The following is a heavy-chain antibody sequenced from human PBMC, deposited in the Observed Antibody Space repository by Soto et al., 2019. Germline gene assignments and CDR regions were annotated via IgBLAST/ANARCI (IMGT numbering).Heavy chain of an antibody. CDR1: GFTFSNCA. D-gene: IGHD3-10*01. Sequence: EVQLLESGGGLVQPGGSLRLSCTASGFTFSNCAMNWVRQAPGKGLEWVPAISGSGGSTYYADAVKGRFTISRDNSKNTVSLQMNSLTAEDTAVYFCAKMSLWFGESFPSYFDYWGQGTLVTVSS. V-gene: IGHV3-23*01. J-gene: IGHJ4*02. CDR3: AKMSLWFGESFPSYFDY. CDR2: ISGSGGST.